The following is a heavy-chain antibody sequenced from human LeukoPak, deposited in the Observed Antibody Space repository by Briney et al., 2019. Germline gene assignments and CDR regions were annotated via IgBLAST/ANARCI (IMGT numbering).Heavy chain of an antibody. J-gene: IGHJ4*02. CDR1: GFTFSSYD. V-gene: IGHV3-30*18. D-gene: IGHD2-2*01. Sequence: GGSLRLSCAASGFTFSSYDMHWVRQAPGKGVEWVAVISYDGSNKYHADSVKGRFTISRDNSKNTLYLQMNSLRAEDTAVYYCAKDPCSSSSCSRFDYWGQGTLVTVSP. CDR2: ISYDGSNK. CDR3: AKDPCSSSSCSRFDY.